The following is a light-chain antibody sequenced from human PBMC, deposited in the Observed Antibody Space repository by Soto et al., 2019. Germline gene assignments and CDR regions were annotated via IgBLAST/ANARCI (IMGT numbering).Light chain of an antibody. J-gene: IGKJ5*01. CDR2: AAS. Sequence: DIQMTQSPSSFSASVVDRVAITGLASQGISSWLAWYQQKPGKAPKLLIYAASSLQGGVPLRFSGSGSGTSFTLTISSLQPEDFATYYCQQLLSYPITFGQGTRLE. CDR1: QGISSW. CDR3: QQLLSYPIT. V-gene: IGKV1-12*01.